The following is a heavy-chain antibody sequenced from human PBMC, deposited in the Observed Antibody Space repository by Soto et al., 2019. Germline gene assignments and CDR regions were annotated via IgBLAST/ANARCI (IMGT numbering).Heavy chain of an antibody. D-gene: IGHD5-12*01. Sequence: ASVKVSCKASGYTFTGYYMHWVRQAPGQGLEWMGWINPNSGGTNYAQKFQGWVTMTRDTSISTAYMELSRLRSDDTAVYYCARGGSGYDYLNYYYMDVWGKGTTVTVSS. CDR1: GYTFTGYY. CDR3: ARGGSGYDYLNYYYMDV. J-gene: IGHJ6*03. CDR2: INPNSGGT. V-gene: IGHV1-2*04.